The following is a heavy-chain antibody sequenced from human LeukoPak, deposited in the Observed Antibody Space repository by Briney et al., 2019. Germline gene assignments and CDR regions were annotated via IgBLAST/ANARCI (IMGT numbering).Heavy chain of an antibody. CDR2: IYYSGST. D-gene: IGHD3-10*01. CDR1: GGSISSYY. J-gene: IGHJ4*02. V-gene: IGHV4-59*08. Sequence: PSETLSLTCTVSGGSISSYYWSWIRQPPGKGLEWIGYIYYSGSTNYNPSLKSRVTISVDTSKNQFSLKLSSVTAADTAVYYCARQHGSRSPFDYWGQGTLVTVSS. CDR3: ARQHGSRSPFDY.